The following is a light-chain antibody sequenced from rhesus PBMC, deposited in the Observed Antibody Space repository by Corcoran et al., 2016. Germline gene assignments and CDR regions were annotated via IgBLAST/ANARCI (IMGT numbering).Light chain of an antibody. Sequence: QVILTQSPATLSLSPGERATLSCRASQRVSSYLAWYQQKPGQSPRRLIYGASGRATGIPESVSGSGSGTDFTLTISSLEPEDVGVYHCYQHSSGYSFGQGTKVEIK. V-gene: IGKV3-10*01. CDR2: GAS. J-gene: IGKJ2*01. CDR3: YQHSSGYS. CDR1: QRVSSY.